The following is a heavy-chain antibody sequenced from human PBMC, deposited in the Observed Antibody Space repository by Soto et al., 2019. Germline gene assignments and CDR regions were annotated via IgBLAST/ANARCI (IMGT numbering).Heavy chain of an antibody. CDR3: ARSYYDSSGYYWYYYYGMDV. Sequence: TSETLSLTCAVYGGSFSGYYWSWIRQPPGKGLEWIGEINHSGSTNYNPSLKSRVTISVDTSKNQFSLKLSSVTAADTAVYYCARSYYDSSGYYWYYYYGMDVWGQGTTVTVSS. CDR2: INHSGST. V-gene: IGHV4-34*01. CDR1: GGSFSGYY. J-gene: IGHJ6*02. D-gene: IGHD3-22*01.